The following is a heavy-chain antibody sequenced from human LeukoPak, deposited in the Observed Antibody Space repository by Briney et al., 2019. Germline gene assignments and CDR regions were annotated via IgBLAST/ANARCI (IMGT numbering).Heavy chain of an antibody. V-gene: IGHV3-23*01. J-gene: IGHJ4*02. D-gene: IGHD2-21*01. CDR1: GFTFSSYA. Sequence: GGSLRLSCAASGFTFSSYAMSWVRQAAGKGLEWVSAISGSGGSTYYADSVKGRFTISRDNSKNTLYLQMNSLRAEDTAVYYCAGPHIAIFYYWGQGTLVTVSS. CDR3: AGPHIAIFYY. CDR2: ISGSGGST.